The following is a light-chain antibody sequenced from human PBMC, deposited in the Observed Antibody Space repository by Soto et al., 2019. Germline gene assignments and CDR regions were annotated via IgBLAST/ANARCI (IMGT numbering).Light chain of an antibody. CDR3: SSYTTSSSLI. CDR2: EVT. CDR1: SSDVGSYDR. V-gene: IGLV2-18*02. Sequence: QSALTQPPSVSGSPGQSVTISCAGTSSDVGSYDRVSWYQQPPGTATKLMIYEVTNRPSGVPDRFSGSKSGNTASLTISGLQPEDEADYYCSSYTTSSSLIFGGGTQLTVL. J-gene: IGLJ2*01.